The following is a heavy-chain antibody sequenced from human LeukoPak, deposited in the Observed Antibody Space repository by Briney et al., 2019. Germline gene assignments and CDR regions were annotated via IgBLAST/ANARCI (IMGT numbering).Heavy chain of an antibody. Sequence: GGSLRLSCAASGFTFSIYEMNWVRQAPGKGLEGVSYISSSGSTIYYADSVKGRFTISRDNAKNPLYLQMNSLRAEDTAVYYCAVVRGVILVYWGQGTLVTVSS. CDR1: GFTFSIYE. D-gene: IGHD3-10*01. CDR2: ISSSGSTI. V-gene: IGHV3-48*03. J-gene: IGHJ4*02. CDR3: AVVRGVILVY.